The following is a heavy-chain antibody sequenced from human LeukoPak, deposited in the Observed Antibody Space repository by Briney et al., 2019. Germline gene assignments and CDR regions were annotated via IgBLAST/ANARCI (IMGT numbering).Heavy chain of an antibody. V-gene: IGHV3-30-3*01. CDR2: ISYDGSNK. D-gene: IGHD3-22*01. J-gene: IGHJ4*02. CDR1: GVTFSSYA. Sequence: PGRSLRLSCAASGVTFSSYAMHWVRQAPGKGLERVAVISYDGSNKYYADSVKGRFTISRDNSKNTLYLQMNSLRAEATAVYYCARATYYYDSSGSHLGYWGKGTMVTVS. CDR3: ARATYYYDSSGSHLGY.